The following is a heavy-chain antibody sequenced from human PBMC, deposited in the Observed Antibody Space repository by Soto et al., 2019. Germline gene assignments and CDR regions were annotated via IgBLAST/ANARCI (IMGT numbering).Heavy chain of an antibody. CDR2: IIPIFGTA. J-gene: IGHJ6*02. CDR3: ERSSITLVRGADYTMDV. Sequence: QVQLVQSGAEVKKPGSSVKVSCKASGGTFSSYAISWVRQAPGQGLEWMGGIIPIFGTANYAQKFKDRVTITADEYTSTAYMELSSLRSEDTAVYYCERSSITLVRGADYTMDVWGQGTTVTVSS. V-gene: IGHV1-69*01. CDR1: GGTFSSYA. D-gene: IGHD3-10*01.